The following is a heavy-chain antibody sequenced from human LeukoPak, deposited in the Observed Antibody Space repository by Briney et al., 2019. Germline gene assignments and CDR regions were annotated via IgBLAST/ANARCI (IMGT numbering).Heavy chain of an antibody. J-gene: IGHJ4*02. Sequence: SETLSLICTVSGGSISSYYWSWIRQPAGKGLEWIGRIYTSGSTNYNPSLKSRVTMSVDTSKNQFSLKLSSVTAADTAVYYCARPADQYSSSWYGGFDYWGQGTLVTVSS. V-gene: IGHV4-4*07. CDR2: IYTSGST. D-gene: IGHD6-13*01. CDR1: GGSISSYY. CDR3: ARPADQYSSSWYGGFDY.